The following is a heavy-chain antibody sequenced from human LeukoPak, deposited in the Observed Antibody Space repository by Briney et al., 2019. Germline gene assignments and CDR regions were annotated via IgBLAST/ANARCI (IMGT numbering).Heavy chain of an antibody. CDR2: IYYSGST. V-gene: IGHV4-39*01. CDR3: ATPGVVVPAAINAFDI. D-gene: IGHD2-2*02. Sequence: SETLSLTCTVSGGSISSSSYYWSWIRQPPWKGLEWIGSIYYSGSTYYNPSLKSRVTISVDTSKNQFSLKLSSVTAADTAVYYCATPGVVVPAAINAFDIWGQGPMVTVSS. CDR1: GGSISSSSYY. J-gene: IGHJ3*02.